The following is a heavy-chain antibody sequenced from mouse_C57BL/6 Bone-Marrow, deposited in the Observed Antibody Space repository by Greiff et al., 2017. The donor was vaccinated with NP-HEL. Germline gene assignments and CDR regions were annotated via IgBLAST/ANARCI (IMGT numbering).Heavy chain of an antibody. CDR2: IDPENGDT. D-gene: IGHD2-1*01. CDR3: TPSTYGNAMDY. V-gene: IGHV14-4*01. CDR1: GFNIKDDY. Sequence: VQLQQSGAELVRPGASVKLSCTASGFNIKDDYMHWVKQRPEQGLEWIGWIDPENGDTEYASKFKGKATITADTSSNTAYLQISSLTSEDTAVYYCTPSTYGNAMDYWGQGTSVTVSS. J-gene: IGHJ4*01.